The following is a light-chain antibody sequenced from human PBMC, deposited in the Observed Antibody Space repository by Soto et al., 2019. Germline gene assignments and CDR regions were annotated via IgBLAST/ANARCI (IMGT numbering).Light chain of an antibody. CDR1: QSVSRY. J-gene: IGKJ5*01. Sequence: IVLTHSPATLSLSPGERATLSCRASQSVSRYLAWYQQKPGQAPRLLIYDASTRATGTPARFSGSGSGTDFTLTISSLEPEDFAVYYCQQRSNWPPINFGQGTRLEIK. CDR3: QQRSNWPPIN. V-gene: IGKV3-11*01. CDR2: DAS.